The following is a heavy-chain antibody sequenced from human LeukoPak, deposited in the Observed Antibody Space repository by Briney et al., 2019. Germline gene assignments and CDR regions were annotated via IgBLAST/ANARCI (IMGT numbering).Heavy chain of an antibody. CDR3: ARDLGTTGEVKFDP. V-gene: IGHV4-4*07. J-gene: IGHJ5*02. CDR1: GGSISSYY. CDR2: IYTSGTI. D-gene: IGHD4-17*01. Sequence: SEALSLTCTVSGGSISSYYWSWIRQPAGTALEWIGRIYTSGTITYNPSLKSRVTMSVDTSKNQFSLKLSSVTAADTAVYYCARDLGTTGEVKFDPWGQGILVTVSS.